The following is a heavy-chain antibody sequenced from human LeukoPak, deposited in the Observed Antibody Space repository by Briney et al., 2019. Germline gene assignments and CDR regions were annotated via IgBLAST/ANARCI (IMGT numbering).Heavy chain of an antibody. D-gene: IGHD3-22*01. CDR2: IIPIFGTA. V-gene: IGHV1-69*05. J-gene: IGHJ4*02. Sequence: GASVKVSCKASGYTFTSYGISWVRQAPGQGLEWMGGIIPIFGTANYAQKFQGRVTITTDESTSTAYMELSSLRSEDTAVYYCAVSSGYSSYYFDYWGQGTLVTVSS. CDR3: AVSSGYSSYYFDY. CDR1: GYTFTSYG.